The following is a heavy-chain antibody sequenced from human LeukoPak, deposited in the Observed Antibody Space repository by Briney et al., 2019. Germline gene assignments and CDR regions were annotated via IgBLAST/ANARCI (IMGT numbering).Heavy chain of an antibody. J-gene: IGHJ2*01. CDR1: GFTFSNAW. CDR3: ARDRRITISWYFDL. CDR2: IKSKTDGGTI. Sequence: GGSLRLSCAASGFTFSNAWMSWVRQAPGKGLEWVGRIKSKTDGGTIDYAAPVKGRFTISRDDSKHTLYLQMNSLRAEDTAVYYCARDRRITISWYFDLWGRGTLVTVSS. D-gene: IGHD3-9*01. V-gene: IGHV3-15*01.